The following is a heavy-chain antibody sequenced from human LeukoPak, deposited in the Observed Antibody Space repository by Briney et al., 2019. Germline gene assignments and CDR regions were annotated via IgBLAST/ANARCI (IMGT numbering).Heavy chain of an antibody. V-gene: IGHV3-11*01. D-gene: IGHD3-16*01. J-gene: IGHJ6*02. CDR2: ISSSGSTI. CDR1: GFTFSDYY. CDR3: ARAHFWDYYYGMGV. Sequence: GGSLRLSCAASGFTFSDYYMSWIRQAPGKGLEWVSYISSSGSTIYYADSVKGRFTISRDNAKNSLYLQMNSLRAEDTAVYYCARAHFWDYYYGMGVWGQGTTVTVSS.